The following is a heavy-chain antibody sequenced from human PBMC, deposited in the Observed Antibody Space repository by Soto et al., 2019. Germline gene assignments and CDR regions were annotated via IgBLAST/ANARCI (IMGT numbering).Heavy chain of an antibody. CDR3: STDSSSSVAVRPPGN. J-gene: IGHJ4*01. CDR1: GKFFSNYW. D-gene: IGHD6-6*01. CDR2: IFVGDTDT. V-gene: IGHV5-51*01. Sequence: PGESLKISCKGSGKFFSNYWIAWVRQMPGKGLEWMGVIFVGDTDTRYSPSFDGQVTISADKSISTVYLQWDRLKASNPAIYYCSTDSSSSVAVRPPGNWGPDTQFAASS.